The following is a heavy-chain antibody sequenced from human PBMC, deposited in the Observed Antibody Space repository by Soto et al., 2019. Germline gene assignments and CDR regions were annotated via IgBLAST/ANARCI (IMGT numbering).Heavy chain of an antibody. CDR1: GFIFDDYA. V-gene: IGHV3-9*01. CDR2: ISWHSRSI. CDR3: AKVSSRQWLLSGAFDY. J-gene: IGHJ4*02. Sequence: GGSLRLSCAASGFIFDDYAMHWVRQAPGKGLEWVSGISWHSRSIGYTDSVKGRFTISRDNAKKSLYLQMNSLRAEDTAFYYCAKVSSRQWLLSGAFDYWGQGTPVTVSS. D-gene: IGHD6-19*01.